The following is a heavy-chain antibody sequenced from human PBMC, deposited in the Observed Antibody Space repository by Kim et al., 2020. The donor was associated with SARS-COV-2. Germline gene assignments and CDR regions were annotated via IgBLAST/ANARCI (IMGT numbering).Heavy chain of an antibody. CDR2: INPNSGGT. D-gene: IGHD2-2*01. V-gene: IGHV1-2*02. Sequence: ASVKVSCKASGYTFTGYYMHWVRQAPGQGLEWMGWINPNSGGTNYAQKFQGRVTMTRDTSISTAYMELSRLRSDDTAVYYCARVPVVVPFRVAFDIWGQGTMVTVSS. J-gene: IGHJ3*02. CDR1: GYTFTGYY. CDR3: ARVPVVVPFRVAFDI.